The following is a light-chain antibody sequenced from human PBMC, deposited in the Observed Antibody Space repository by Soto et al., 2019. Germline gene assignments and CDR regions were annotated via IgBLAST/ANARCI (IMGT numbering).Light chain of an antibody. Sequence: QSALTQPASVSGSPGQSITISCSGSSGDVGNYDLVSWYQQIPGKAPQLMIFEVSRRPSRVSDRFSGSKSGNTASLTISGLQAEDEGDFYCCAYAVNGAWVFGAGTKVTVL. CDR2: EVS. J-gene: IGLJ3*02. CDR1: SGDVGNYDL. CDR3: CAYAVNGAWV. V-gene: IGLV2-23*02.